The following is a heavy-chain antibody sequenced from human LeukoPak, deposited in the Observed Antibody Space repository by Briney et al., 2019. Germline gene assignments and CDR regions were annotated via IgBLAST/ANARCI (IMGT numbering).Heavy chain of an antibody. V-gene: IGHV3-7*03. CDR1: GFTFSRYW. Sequence: GGSLRLSCAASGFTFSRYWMTWVRQAPGKGLEWVANIKQDGSKKNYVDSVKGRFTISRDNAKNSLYLQMNSLRAEDTAVYYCATPLDYYDSSGYHQGGDWGQGTLVTVSS. CDR2: IKQDGSKK. J-gene: IGHJ4*02. D-gene: IGHD3-22*01. CDR3: ATPLDYYDSSGYHQGGD.